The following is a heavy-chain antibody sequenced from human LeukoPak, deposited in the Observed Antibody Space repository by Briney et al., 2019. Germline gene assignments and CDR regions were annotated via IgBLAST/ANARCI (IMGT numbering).Heavy chain of an antibody. Sequence: GGSLRLSCAASGFTFSGSAMHWVRQASGKGPEWVGRIRSKANSYATAYAASVKGRFTISRDDSKNTAYLQMNSLKTEDTAVYYCTRLHSTLGSNFDYWGQGTLVTVSS. J-gene: IGHJ4*02. V-gene: IGHV3-73*01. D-gene: IGHD2-2*01. CDR1: GFTFSGSA. CDR2: IRSKANSYAT. CDR3: TRLHSTLGSNFDY.